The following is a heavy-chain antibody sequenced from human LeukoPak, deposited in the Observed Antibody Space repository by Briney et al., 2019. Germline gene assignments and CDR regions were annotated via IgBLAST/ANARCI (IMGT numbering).Heavy chain of an antibody. D-gene: IGHD1-26*01. CDR2: IWYDGSNA. Sequence: GRSLRLSCAASGFGFRSYGMRWVRQAPGKGLEWVAIIWYDGSNAYYADSVRGRFTISRDNSKNTLYLQLNSLRGDDTAVYYCAKEGSYGSYSAFDSWGQGTLVTVSS. CDR3: AKEGSYGSYSAFDS. V-gene: IGHV3-33*06. CDR1: GFGFRSYG. J-gene: IGHJ4*02.